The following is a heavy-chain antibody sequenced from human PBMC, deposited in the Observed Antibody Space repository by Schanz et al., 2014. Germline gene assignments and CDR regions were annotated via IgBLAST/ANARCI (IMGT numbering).Heavy chain of an antibody. D-gene: IGHD3-3*01. J-gene: IGHJ6*02. CDR1: GFNISTYG. Sequence: QVQLVESGGGVVQPGRSLRLSCAASGFNISTYGMHWVRQAPGKGLEWVAVIWYDGSKKYYADSVKGRFSISRDNGETSVYLQINSLRVEDTAVYYCARFLARYQYYGVDVWGQGTTVIVSS. CDR2: IWYDGSKK. CDR3: ARFLARYQYYGVDV. V-gene: IGHV3-33*03.